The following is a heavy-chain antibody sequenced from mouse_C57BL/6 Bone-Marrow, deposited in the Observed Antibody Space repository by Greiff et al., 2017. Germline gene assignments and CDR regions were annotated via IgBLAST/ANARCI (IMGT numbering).Heavy chain of an antibody. CDR2: VYPGSGST. CDR3: SRCGNYFYWYFYV. J-gene: IGHJ1*03. Sequence: QVQLQQPGAELVKPGASVKMSCKASGYTFTSYWITWVQQRPGQGLAWIGDVYPGSGSTNYNEKFTRTATRTVDTSSSTSVLQLSSLTSEDSSVYYCSRCGNYFYWYFYVWGTGTTVTGSS. V-gene: IGHV1-55*01. CDR1: GYTFTSYW. D-gene: IGHD2-1*01.